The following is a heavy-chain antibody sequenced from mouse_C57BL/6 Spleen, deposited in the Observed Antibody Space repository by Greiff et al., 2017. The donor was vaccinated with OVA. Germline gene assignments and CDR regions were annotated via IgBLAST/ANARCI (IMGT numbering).Heavy chain of an antibody. J-gene: IGHJ1*03. Sequence: QVQLQQPGAELVKPGASVKLSCKASGYTFTSYWMHWVKQRPGQGLEWIGMIHPNSGSTNYNEKFKRKATMTVANSYSTAYMQLSSLTSEDSAVYYCAREDYCSSGYFDVWGTGTTVTVSS. CDR2: IHPNSGST. D-gene: IGHD1-1*01. CDR1: GYTFTSYW. V-gene: IGHV1-64*01. CDR3: AREDYCSSGYFDV.